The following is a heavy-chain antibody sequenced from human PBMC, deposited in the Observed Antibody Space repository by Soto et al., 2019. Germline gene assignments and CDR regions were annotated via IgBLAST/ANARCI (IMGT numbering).Heavy chain of an antibody. CDR1: GGTFSSYA. V-gene: IGHV1-69*13. Sequence: GASVKVSCKASGGTFSSYAISWVRQAPGQGLEWMGGIIPIFGTANYAQKFQGRVTITADESTSTAYMELSSLRSEDTAVYYCARVSKGLIVVVPAAIHYYGMDVWGQGTTVTVSS. J-gene: IGHJ6*02. CDR2: IIPIFGTA. D-gene: IGHD2-2*01. CDR3: ARVSKGLIVVVPAAIHYYGMDV.